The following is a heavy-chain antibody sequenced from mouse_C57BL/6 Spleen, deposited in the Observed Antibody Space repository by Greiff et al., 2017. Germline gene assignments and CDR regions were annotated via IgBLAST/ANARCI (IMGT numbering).Heavy chain of an antibody. Sequence: VQLQQSGAELARPGASVKLSCKASGYTFTSYGISWVKQGTGQGLEWIGEIYPRSGNTYYNEKFKGKATLTADKSSSTAYMELRILTSEDSAVYFCARNYYGSSYGYFDVWGTGTTVTVSS. J-gene: IGHJ1*03. CDR1: GYTFTSYG. CDR2: IYPRSGNT. CDR3: ARNYYGSSYGYFDV. V-gene: IGHV1-81*01. D-gene: IGHD1-1*01.